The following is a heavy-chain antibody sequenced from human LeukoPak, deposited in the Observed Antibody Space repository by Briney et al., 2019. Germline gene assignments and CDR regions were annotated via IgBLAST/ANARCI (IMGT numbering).Heavy chain of an antibody. D-gene: IGHD6-19*01. CDR2: IYHSGNI. J-gene: IGHJ4*02. CDR3: AKRGSGCVGY. V-gene: IGHV4-4*02. CDR1: GGSISSSYW. Sequence: SETLSLTCAVSGGSISSSYWWSWVRQPPGKGLEWIGEIYHSGNINYNPSLKSRVTISIDKSKNQFSLKLSSVTAADTAVYYCAKRGSGCVGYWGQGILVTVSS.